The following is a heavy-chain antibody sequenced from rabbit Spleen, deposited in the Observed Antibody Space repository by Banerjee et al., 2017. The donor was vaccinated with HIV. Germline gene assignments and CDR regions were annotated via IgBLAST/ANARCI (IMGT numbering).Heavy chain of an antibody. CDR2: IAGSSSDFT. D-gene: IGHD1-1*01. V-gene: IGHV1S40*01. J-gene: IGHJ6*01. CDR1: GIDFSSSYW. CDR3: ARDTSSSFSSYGMDL. Sequence: QSLEESGGDLVKPGASLTLTCTASGIDFSSSYWICWVRQAPGKGLEWISCIAGSSSDFTYSATWAKGRFTCSKTSSTTVTPQMTSLTAADTATYFCARDTSSSFSSYGMDLWGPGTLVTVS.